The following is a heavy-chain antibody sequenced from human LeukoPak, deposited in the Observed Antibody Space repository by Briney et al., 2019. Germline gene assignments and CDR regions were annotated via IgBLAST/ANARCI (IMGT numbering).Heavy chain of an antibody. Sequence: SETLSLTCTVSGGSISSYYWSWIRQPAGKGLEWIGRIYTSGSTNYNPSLTSRVTMSVDTSKNQFSLKLSSVTAADTAVYYCARETGCSSTSCHPRFDPWGQGTLVTVSS. V-gene: IGHV4-4*07. J-gene: IGHJ5*02. CDR2: IYTSGST. CDR3: ARETGCSSTSCHPRFDP. CDR1: GGSISSYY. D-gene: IGHD2-2*01.